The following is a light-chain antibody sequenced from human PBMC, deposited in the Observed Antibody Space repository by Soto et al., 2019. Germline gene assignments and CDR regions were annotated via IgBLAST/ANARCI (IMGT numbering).Light chain of an antibody. V-gene: IGLV4-60*03. CDR2: LEGSGSY. J-gene: IGLJ3*02. CDR3: ETWDSNTRV. Sequence: QSVLTQSSSASASLGSSVKLTCTLSSGHSSYIIAWHQQQPGKAPRYLMKLEGSGSYNKGSGVPDRFSDSSSGADRYLTISNLQSEDEADYYCETWDSNTRVFGGGTKVTVL. CDR1: SGHSSYI.